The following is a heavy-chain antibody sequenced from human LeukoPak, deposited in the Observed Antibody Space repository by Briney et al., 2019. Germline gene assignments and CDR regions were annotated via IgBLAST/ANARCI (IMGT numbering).Heavy chain of an antibody. CDR3: VRGRGESGYDYFDY. CDR2: IWYDGSNI. J-gene: IGHJ4*02. D-gene: IGHD5-12*01. CDR1: GFIFTHYG. Sequence: GRSLRLSCAAPGFIFTHYGMHWVRQAPGKGLEWVAIIWYDGSNIYYVDSVKGRFTISRDNSKNTLFLQMNSLRAEDTAVYYCVRGRGESGYDYFDYWGQGTLVTVSS. V-gene: IGHV3-33*01.